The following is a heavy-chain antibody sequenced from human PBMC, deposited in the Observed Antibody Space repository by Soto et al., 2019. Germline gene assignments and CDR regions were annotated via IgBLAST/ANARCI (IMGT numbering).Heavy chain of an antibody. D-gene: IGHD3-22*01. CDR3: TRYYYAGSGYYVY. CDR2: IRSETYGGTP. J-gene: IGHJ4*02. Sequence: GGSLRLSCTGPGFNFGNYAMSWVRQAPGKGPEWVGFIRSETYGGTPDYAASLRGRFTTSRDDSKSIAYLEINSLQTDDTAVYYCTRYYYAGSGYYVYWGQGTLVTVSS. CDR1: GFNFGNYA. V-gene: IGHV3-49*04.